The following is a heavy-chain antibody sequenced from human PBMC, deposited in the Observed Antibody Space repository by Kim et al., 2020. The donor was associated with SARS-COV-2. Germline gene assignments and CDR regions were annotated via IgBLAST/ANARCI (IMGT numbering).Heavy chain of an antibody. J-gene: IGHJ4*02. CDR3: ATAALGGSEDY. V-gene: IGHV3-33*05. D-gene: IGHD2-15*01. CDR2: ISYDGSNK. Sequence: GGSLRLSCAASGFTFSSYGMHWVRQAPGKGLEWVAVISYDGSNKYYADSVKGRFTISRDNSKNTLYLQMNSLRAEDTAVYYCATAALGGSEDYWGQGTLVTVSS. CDR1: GFTFSSYG.